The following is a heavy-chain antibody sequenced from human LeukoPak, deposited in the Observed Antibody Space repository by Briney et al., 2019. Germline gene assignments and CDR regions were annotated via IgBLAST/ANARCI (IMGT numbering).Heavy chain of an antibody. CDR3: ARRRPPGTTFQPFDY. CDR1: GGTFSSYT. CDR2: IIPILGIA. V-gene: IGHV1-69*02. Sequence: ASVKVSCKASGGTFSSYTISWVRQAPGQGLEWMGRIIPILGIANYAQKFQGRVTITTDESTSTAYMELSSLRSEDTAVYYCARRRPPGTTFQPFDYWGQGTLVTVSS. J-gene: IGHJ4*02. D-gene: IGHD1-7*01.